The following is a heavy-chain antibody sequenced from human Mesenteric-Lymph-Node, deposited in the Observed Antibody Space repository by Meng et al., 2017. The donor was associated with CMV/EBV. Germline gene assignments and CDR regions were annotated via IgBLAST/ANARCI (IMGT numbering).Heavy chain of an antibody. CDR1: FSLAPSEVA. J-gene: IGHJ4*02. CDR3: AHITCSSTPCPTFFDS. D-gene: IGHD2-2*01. CDR2: IYWDDDK. V-gene: IGHV2-5*02. Sequence: FSLAPSEVAVGWIRQPPGQALEWLALIYWDDDKRYHPSLNSRLTITKDTSKNQVVLTVTNLDPVDTATYYCAHITCSSTPCPTFFDSWGPGTLVTVSS.